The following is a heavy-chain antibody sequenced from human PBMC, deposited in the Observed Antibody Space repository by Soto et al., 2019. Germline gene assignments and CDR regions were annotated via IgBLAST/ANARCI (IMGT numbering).Heavy chain of an antibody. CDR1: GFSFSNTW. J-gene: IGHJ4*02. CDR3: TTGPRYELLRWN. V-gene: IGHV3-15*01. D-gene: IGHD1-26*01. CDR2: IKSKADGGTT. Sequence: GGSLRLSCAASGFSFSNTWMSWVRQAPGKGLEWVGRIKSKADGGTTDYAAPVKGRFTISREDSKNTLYLQTNNLKIEDTAVYYCTTGPRYELLRWNWGQGTLVTVSS.